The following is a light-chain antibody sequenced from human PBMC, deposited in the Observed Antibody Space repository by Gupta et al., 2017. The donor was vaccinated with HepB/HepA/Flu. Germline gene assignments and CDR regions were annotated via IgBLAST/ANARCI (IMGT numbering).Light chain of an antibody. CDR3: ETWDSNTWV. CDR2: LENSGRY. Sequence: QPVLTPSSSASASLASSVKSTCTLSSDYYNHIIEWHQQQPGKAPRFVMKLENSGRYNKGSGGPARFSGSSSGADRYLTIANLQAEDEADYYCETWDSNTWVFGGGTKLTVL. CDR1: SDYYNHI. V-gene: IGLV4-60*03. J-gene: IGLJ3*02.